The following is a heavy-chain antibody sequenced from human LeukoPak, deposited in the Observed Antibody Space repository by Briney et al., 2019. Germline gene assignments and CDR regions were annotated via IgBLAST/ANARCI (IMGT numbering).Heavy chain of an antibody. CDR3: ARKASTRGYSYGYRVGAFDI. CDR1: GGSISSYY. CDR2: IYYSGST. V-gene: IGHV4-59*12. J-gene: IGHJ3*02. D-gene: IGHD5-18*01. Sequence: SETLSLTCTVSGGSISSYYWSWIRQPPGKGLEWIGYIYYSGSTNYNPSLKSRVTISVDTSKNQFSLKLSSVTAADTAVYYCARKASTRGYSYGYRVGAFDIWGQGTMVTVSS.